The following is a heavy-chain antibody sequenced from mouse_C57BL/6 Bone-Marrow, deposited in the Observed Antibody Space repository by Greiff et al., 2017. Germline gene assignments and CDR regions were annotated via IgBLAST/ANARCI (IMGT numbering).Heavy chain of an antibody. J-gene: IGHJ2*01. CDR3: ASYGRRKRVDY. D-gene: IGHD1-1*01. Sequence: VQLQQSGAELVKPGASVKLSCTASGFNIKDYYMHWVKQRTEQGLEWIGRIDPEDGETQYAPKFQGKATITADTSSNTAYLQLSSLTSEDTAVYYCASYGRRKRVDYWGQGTTLTVSS. CDR2: IDPEDGET. CDR1: GFNIKDYY. V-gene: IGHV14-2*01.